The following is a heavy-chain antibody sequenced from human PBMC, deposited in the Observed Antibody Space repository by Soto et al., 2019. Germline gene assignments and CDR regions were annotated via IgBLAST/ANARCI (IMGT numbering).Heavy chain of an antibody. V-gene: IGHV1-8*01. CDR2: MNPNSGNT. J-gene: IGHJ3*02. CDR3: ARLRTSTDLDAFDI. D-gene: IGHD4-17*01. Sequence: ASVKVSCKASGYTFTSYDINWVRQATGQGLEWMGWMNPNSGNTGYAQKFQGRVTMTRNTSISTAYMELSSLRSEDTAVYYCARLRTSTDLDAFDIWGQGTMVTVSS. CDR1: GYTFTSYD.